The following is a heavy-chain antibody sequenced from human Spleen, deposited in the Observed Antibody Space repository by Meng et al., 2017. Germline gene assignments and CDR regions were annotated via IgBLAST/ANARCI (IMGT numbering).Heavy chain of an antibody. CDR1: GFSLSTSGVG. D-gene: IGHD2-2*01. Sequence: QITLKESGPTLVKPTQTLTLTFTFSGFSLSTSGVGVGWIRQPPGKALEWLALIYWNDDKRYRPSLERRLTITKDTSKNQVLLKMANMDPVDTATYYCARTYGTTDYWGQGALVTVSS. CDR3: ARTYGTTDY. V-gene: IGHV2-5*01. J-gene: IGHJ4*02. CDR2: IYWNDDK.